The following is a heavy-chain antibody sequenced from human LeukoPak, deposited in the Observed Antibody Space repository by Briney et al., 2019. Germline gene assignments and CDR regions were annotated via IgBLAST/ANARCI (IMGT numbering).Heavy chain of an antibody. D-gene: IGHD5-18*01. CDR3: ARAGYSYGYVDY. CDR2: IYYSGST. Sequence: PSETLSLTCTVSGGSISSSSYYWGWIHQPPGKGLEWIGSIYYSGSTWSSLKSRVTISIDTSKNKFSLKLSSVTAADTAVYYCARAGYSYGYVDYWGQGTLVTVSS. V-gene: IGHV4-39*07. CDR1: GGSISSSSYY. J-gene: IGHJ4*02.